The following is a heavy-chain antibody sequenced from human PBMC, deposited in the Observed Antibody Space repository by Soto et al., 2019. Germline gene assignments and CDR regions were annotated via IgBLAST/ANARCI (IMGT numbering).Heavy chain of an antibody. J-gene: IGHJ3*02. V-gene: IGHV4-59*11. D-gene: IGHD3-10*01. CDR1: GGSLTDHY. CDR2: VYYSGAT. CDR3: ARGNYWKSSTVDS. Sequence: QVQLQESGPGLVKPSETLSLTCTVAGGSLTDHYWNWFRQSPGRGLQWIGYVYYSGATSYNPSLTSRVTMTVDTSKNQFSLTLRSVTAADTAVYFCARGNYWKSSTVDSWGQGTMVSVSS.